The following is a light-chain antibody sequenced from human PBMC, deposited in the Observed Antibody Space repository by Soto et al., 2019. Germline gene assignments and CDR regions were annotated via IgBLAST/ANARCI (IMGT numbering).Light chain of an antibody. CDR2: KAS. CDR3: QQCYSYPWT. Sequence: DIQMTQSPSNLSASIRDRVTITCRASQNISTWLAWYQQKAGEAPSLLIYKASSLEVGVPSRCSGSGSGTEFTLTIRSLQPDDFATYYCQQCYSYPWTFGPGTRVDVK. J-gene: IGKJ1*01. CDR1: QNISTW. V-gene: IGKV1-5*03.